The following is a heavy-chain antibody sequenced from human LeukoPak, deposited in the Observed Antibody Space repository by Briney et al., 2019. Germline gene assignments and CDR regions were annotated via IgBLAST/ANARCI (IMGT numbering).Heavy chain of an antibody. D-gene: IGHD3-16*02. CDR1: GYSFTAQY. CDR2: INPNNGDT. V-gene: IGHV1-2*02. CDR3: ASYPRSVDTPPFDY. J-gene: IGHJ4*02. Sequence: GASVKVSFKASGYSFTAQYMHWLRQAPGQGLEWMGWINPNNGDTKYAQSFLGRVIMTRDTSTTTAYMELSSLRSDDTAVYFCASYPRSVDTPPFDYWGQGTLVTVSS.